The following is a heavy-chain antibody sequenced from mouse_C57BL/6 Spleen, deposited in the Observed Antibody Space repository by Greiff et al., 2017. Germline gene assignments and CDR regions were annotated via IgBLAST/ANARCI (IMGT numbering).Heavy chain of an antibody. CDR1: GYTFTDYY. J-gene: IGHJ4*01. Sequence: EVQLQQSGPVLVKPGASVKMSCKASGYTFTDYYMNWVKQSHGKSLEWIGVINPYNGGTSYNQKFKGKATLTVDKSSSTAYMELNSLTSEDSAVYYCARLEGNAMDYWGQGTSVTVSS. V-gene: IGHV1-19*01. CDR2: INPYNGGT. CDR3: ARLEGNAMDY.